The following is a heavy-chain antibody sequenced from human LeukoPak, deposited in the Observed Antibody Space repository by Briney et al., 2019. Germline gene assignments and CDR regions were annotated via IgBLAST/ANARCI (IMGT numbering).Heavy chain of an antibody. CDR3: AKEGRAARDYYYYYMDV. CDR2: ISGSGGST. CDR1: GFTFSSYA. V-gene: IGHV3-23*01. D-gene: IGHD6-6*01. Sequence: GGSLRLSCAASGFTFSSYAMSWVRQAPGKGLEWVSAISGSGGSTYYADSVKGRFTISRDNSKNTLYLQMSSLRAEDTAVYYCAKEGRAARDYYYYYMDVWGKGTTVTVSS. J-gene: IGHJ6*03.